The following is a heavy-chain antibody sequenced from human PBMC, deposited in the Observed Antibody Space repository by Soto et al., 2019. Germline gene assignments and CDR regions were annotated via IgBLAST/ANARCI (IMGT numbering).Heavy chain of an antibody. CDR1: GYTFSSYA. D-gene: IGHD2-21*02. Sequence: ASVKVSCKASGYTFSSYAMHWVRQAPGQRLEWMGWINVGNGNTKYSQKFQGRVTVTRDTSASTAYMELSSLRSEDTAVYYCARAIYCGGDCYRAFDIWGQGTMVTV. CDR2: INVGNGNT. CDR3: ARAIYCGGDCYRAFDI. J-gene: IGHJ3*02. V-gene: IGHV1-3*01.